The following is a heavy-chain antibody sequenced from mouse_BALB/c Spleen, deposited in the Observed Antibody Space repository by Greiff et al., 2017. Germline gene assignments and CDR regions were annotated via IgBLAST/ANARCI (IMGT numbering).Heavy chain of an antibody. CDR2: ISNGGGST. CDR3: ARTQDLRLRRAWFAY. CDR1: GFTFSSYT. V-gene: IGHV5-12-2*01. J-gene: IGHJ3*01. Sequence: EVKLMESGGGLVQPGGSLKLSCAASGFTFSSYTMSWVRQTPEKRLEWVAYISNGGGSTYYPDTVKGRFTISRDNAKNTLYLQMSSLKSEDTAMYYCARTQDLRLRRAWFAYWGQGTLVTVSA. D-gene: IGHD2-4*01.